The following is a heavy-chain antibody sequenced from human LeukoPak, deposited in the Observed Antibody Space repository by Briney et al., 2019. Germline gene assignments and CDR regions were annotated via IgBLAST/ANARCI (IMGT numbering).Heavy chain of an antibody. J-gene: IGHJ4*02. CDR2: IKQDGSER. CDR1: GFTFSSYW. Sequence: GGSLRLSCTASGFTFSSYWMSWVRQAPGKGLEWVANIKQDGSERYYVDSVKGRFTISRDNAKNSLYLQMNSLRAEDTAVYYCARDLDYYGSGSPLWGQGTLVTVSS. CDR3: ARDLDYYGSGSPL. V-gene: IGHV3-7*01. D-gene: IGHD3-10*01.